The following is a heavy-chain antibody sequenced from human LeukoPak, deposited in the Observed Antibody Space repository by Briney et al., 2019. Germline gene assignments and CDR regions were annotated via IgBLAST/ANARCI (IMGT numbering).Heavy chain of an antibody. Sequence: GGSLRLSCAASGFYFDDYAMHWVRQAPGKGLEWVSSISWNSGSIGYADSVKGRFTISRDNAKNSLYLQMNSLRAEDTALYYCAKATDSSGWTNWFDPWGQGTLVTVSS. J-gene: IGHJ5*02. CDR2: ISWNSGSI. D-gene: IGHD6-19*01. CDR3: AKATDSSGWTNWFDP. V-gene: IGHV3-9*01. CDR1: GFYFDDYA.